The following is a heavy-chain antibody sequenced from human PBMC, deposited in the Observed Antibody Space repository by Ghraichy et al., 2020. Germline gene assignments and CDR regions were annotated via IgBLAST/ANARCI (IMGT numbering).Heavy chain of an antibody. CDR1: GGSISSSSYY. J-gene: IGHJ3*02. V-gene: IGHV4-39*01. CDR3: ASPNYDIAYFDI. CDR2: IYYSGST. Sequence: SQTLSLTCTVSGGSISSSSYYWGWIRQPPGKGLEWIGSIYYSGSTYYNPSLKSRVTISVDTSKNQFSLKLSSVTAADTAVYYCASPNYDIAYFDIWGQGTMVTVSS. D-gene: IGHD3-9*01.